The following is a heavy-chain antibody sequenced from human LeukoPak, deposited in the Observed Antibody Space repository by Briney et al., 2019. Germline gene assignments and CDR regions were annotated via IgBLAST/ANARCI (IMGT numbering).Heavy chain of an antibody. J-gene: IGHJ6*03. CDR2: ISAYNGNT. CDR3: ARAVVPVTGRYYYYYMDV. D-gene: IGHD2-2*01. Sequence: GASVKVSCKASGYTFTSYGISWVRQAPGQGLEWMGCISAYNGNTNYAQKLQGRVTMTTDTYTSTAYMELRSLRSDDTAVYYCARAVVPVTGRYYYYYMDVWGKGTTVTVSS. CDR1: GYTFTSYG. V-gene: IGHV1-18*01.